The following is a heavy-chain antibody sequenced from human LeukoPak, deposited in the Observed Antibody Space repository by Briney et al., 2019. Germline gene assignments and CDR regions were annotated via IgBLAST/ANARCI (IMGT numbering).Heavy chain of an antibody. J-gene: IGHJ6*03. V-gene: IGHV4-59*01. CDR3: ARTNSPYYCGGDCYSDYYYYMDV. CDR1: GGSISSYY. CDR2: IYYSGST. Sequence: SETLSLTCTVSGGSISSYYWSWIRQPPGKGLEWIGYIYYSGSTNYNPSLKSRVTISVDTSKNQFSLKLGSVTAADTAVYYCARTNSPYYCGGDCYSDYYYYMDVWGKGTTVTVSS. D-gene: IGHD2-21*02.